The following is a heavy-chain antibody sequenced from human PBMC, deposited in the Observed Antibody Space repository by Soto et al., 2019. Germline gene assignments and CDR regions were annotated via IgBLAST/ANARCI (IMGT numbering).Heavy chain of an antibody. CDR3: ARRYGGNFDY. Sequence: PSETLSLTCTVSGGSISSYYWSWIRQPPGKGLEWIGYIYYSGSTNHNPSLKSRVTISVDTSKNQFSLKLSSVTAADTAVYYCARRYGGNFDYWGQGTLVTVS. J-gene: IGHJ4*02. V-gene: IGHV4-59*01. CDR1: GGSISSYY. D-gene: IGHD1-26*01. CDR2: IYYSGST.